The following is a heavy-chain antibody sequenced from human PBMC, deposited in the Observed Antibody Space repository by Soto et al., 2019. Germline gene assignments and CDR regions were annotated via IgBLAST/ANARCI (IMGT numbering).Heavy chain of an antibody. V-gene: IGHV1-18*01. J-gene: IGHJ6*02. CDR1: GYTFTSYA. Sequence: ASVKVSCKASGYTFTSYAISWVRQAPGQGLEWMGWISPDNGNTNYAQKLQGRVTMTTDTSTSTAYMELRSLRSDDTAVYYCARALGYSGYAGMDVWGQGTTVTVSS. CDR3: ARALGYSGYAGMDV. CDR2: ISPDNGNT. D-gene: IGHD5-12*01.